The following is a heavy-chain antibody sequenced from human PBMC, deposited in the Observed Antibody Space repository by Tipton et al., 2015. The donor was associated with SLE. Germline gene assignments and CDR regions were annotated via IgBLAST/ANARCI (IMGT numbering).Heavy chain of an antibody. CDR1: VGSFSGYS. CDR3: ARGAKERITLVRVRPYYFDY. D-gene: IGHD3-10*01. J-gene: IGHJ4*03. CDR2: SNPSGNT. Sequence: TLSLTCAVFVGSFSGYSWSWIRQPPGKGLEWVGESNPSGNTNYNPSLKRRVTISVDTSKNQLSLKLTSVTAADTAVYYCARGAKERITLVRVRPYYFDYWGQGSLVTVSS. V-gene: IGHV4-34*01.